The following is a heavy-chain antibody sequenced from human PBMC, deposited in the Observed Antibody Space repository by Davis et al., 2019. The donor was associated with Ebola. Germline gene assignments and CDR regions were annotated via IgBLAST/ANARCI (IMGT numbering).Heavy chain of an antibody. CDR2: ISSSSSTI. CDR3: AKRFTYYYGSGRFYYYAMDI. CDR1: GFTFSSYW. V-gene: IGHV3-48*01. Sequence: GGSLRLSCAASGFTFSSYWMHWVRQAPGKGLEWVSYISSSSSTIYYADSVKGRFTISRDNAKNSLYLQMNSLRVEDTAVYYCAKRFTYYYGSGRFYYYAMDIWGQGTTVTVSS. D-gene: IGHD3-10*01. J-gene: IGHJ6*02.